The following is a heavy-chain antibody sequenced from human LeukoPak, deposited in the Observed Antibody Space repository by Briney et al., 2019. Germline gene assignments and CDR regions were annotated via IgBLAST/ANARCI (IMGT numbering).Heavy chain of an antibody. CDR2: IYHSGST. CDR1: GGSISSSSYY. J-gene: IGHJ2*01. CDR3: ARDPSDYGDPYWYFDL. D-gene: IGHD4-17*01. Sequence: SETLSLTCTVSGGSISSSSYYWGWIRQPPGKGLEWIGSIYHSGSTYYNPSLKSRVTISVDTSKNQFSLKLSSVTAADTAVYYCARDPSDYGDPYWYFDLWGRGTLVTVSS. V-gene: IGHV4-39*07.